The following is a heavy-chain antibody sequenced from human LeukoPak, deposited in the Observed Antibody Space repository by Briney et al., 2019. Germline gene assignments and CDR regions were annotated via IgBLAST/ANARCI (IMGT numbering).Heavy chain of an antibody. CDR1: GFTFSRYG. CDR3: AKDPLPYDP. CDR2: ISGSGDNT. V-gene: IGHV3-23*01. J-gene: IGHJ5*02. Sequence: PGRSPRLSCAASGFTFSRYGMSWVRQAPGKGLEWVSAISGSGDNTYYADSVKGRFTISRDNSRNMLYVQMNSLRAEDTAVYYCAKDPLPYDPWGQGTLVTVSS.